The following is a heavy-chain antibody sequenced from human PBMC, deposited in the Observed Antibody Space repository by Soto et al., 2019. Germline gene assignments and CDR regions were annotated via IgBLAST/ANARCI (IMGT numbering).Heavy chain of an antibody. D-gene: IGHD1-26*01. CDR2: IYPGDSDT. J-gene: IGHJ4*02. CDR1: GYSFTNYW. Sequence: GESLKISCKGSGYSFTNYWIGWVRQMPGKGLEWMGIIYPGDSDTRYSPSFQGQVTISADKSISTAYLQWSSLKASDTAMYYCARHVTSGSYYAPLAYWGQGTLVTVSS. V-gene: IGHV5-51*01. CDR3: ARHVTSGSYYAPLAY.